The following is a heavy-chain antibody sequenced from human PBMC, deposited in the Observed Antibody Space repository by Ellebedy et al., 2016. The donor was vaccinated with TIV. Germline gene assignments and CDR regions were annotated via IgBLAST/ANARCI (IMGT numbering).Heavy chain of an antibody. V-gene: IGHV4-59*01. CDR3: ASAPNQDFYDY. CDR1: GGSISPYY. CDR2: SYYTGST. J-gene: IGHJ4*02. Sequence: MPSETLSLTCSVSGGSISPYYWSRIRQPPGKGLQWIGFSYYTGSTNYNPTLKSRVTISVDTSKKQASLRLSSVTAADTAVYYCASAPNQDFYDYWGQGTLVTVSS.